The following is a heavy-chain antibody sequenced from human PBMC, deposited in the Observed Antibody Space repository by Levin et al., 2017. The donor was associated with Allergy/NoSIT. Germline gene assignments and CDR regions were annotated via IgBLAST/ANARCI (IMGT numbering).Heavy chain of an antibody. CDR1: GGSFSGYY. D-gene: IGHD3-3*01. Sequence: SETLSLTCAVYGGSFSGYYWSWIRQPPGKGLEWIGEINHSGSTNYNPTLKSRVTISVDTSKNQFSLKLSSVTAADTAVYYCARGSRITIFGVVIRLGPKYYFDYWGQGTLVTVSS. CDR3: ARGSRITIFGVVIRLGPKYYFDY. CDR2: INHSGST. J-gene: IGHJ4*02. V-gene: IGHV4-34*01.